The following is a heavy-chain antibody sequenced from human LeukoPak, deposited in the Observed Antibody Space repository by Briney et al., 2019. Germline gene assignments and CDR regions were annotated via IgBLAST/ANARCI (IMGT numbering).Heavy chain of an antibody. V-gene: IGHV3-53*01. Sequence: TGGSLRLSCAASGFNVSSYHMSWVRQAPGKGLEWVSVIHNGGSTYYVDSVKGRFTIPRDTPKNTLYLQMNSLRAEDTAVYYCARAHHRRVYDYVWGSYPYWGQGTLVTVSS. CDR3: ARAHHRRVYDYVWGSYPY. CDR1: GFNVSSYH. CDR2: IHNGGST. D-gene: IGHD3-16*02. J-gene: IGHJ4*02.